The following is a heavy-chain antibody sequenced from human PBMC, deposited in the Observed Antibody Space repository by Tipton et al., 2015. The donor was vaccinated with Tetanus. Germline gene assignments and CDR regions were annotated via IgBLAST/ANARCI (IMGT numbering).Heavy chain of an antibody. CDR1: GFTFSSYA. Sequence: SLRLSCAASGFTFSSYAMHWVRQAPGKGLEWVAVISYDGSNKYYADSVKGRFTISRDNSKNTLYLQMNSLRAEDTAVYYCAREKIEMATSYFDYWGQGTLVTVSS. V-gene: IGHV3-30-3*01. CDR3: AREKIEMATSYFDY. D-gene: IGHD5-24*01. J-gene: IGHJ4*02. CDR2: ISYDGSNK.